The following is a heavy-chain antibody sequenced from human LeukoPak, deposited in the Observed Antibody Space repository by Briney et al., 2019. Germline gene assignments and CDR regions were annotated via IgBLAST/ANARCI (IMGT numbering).Heavy chain of an antibody. CDR3: ARQVGTGRWSFDY. J-gene: IGHJ4*02. V-gene: IGHV4-39*01. CDR2: VYYSGTT. CDR1: GGSTSSSDYW. D-gene: IGHD4-23*01. Sequence: SETLSLTCSVSGGSTSSSDYWWGCIRQSPGKGLEWIGSVYYSGTTHYNPSLKSRVTISIDTSKNQFSLKLTSLTAADTALYYCARQVGTGRWSFDYWGQGSLVTVSS.